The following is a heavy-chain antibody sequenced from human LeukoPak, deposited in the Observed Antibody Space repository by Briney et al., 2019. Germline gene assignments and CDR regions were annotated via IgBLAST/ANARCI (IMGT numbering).Heavy chain of an antibody. J-gene: IGHJ1*01. Sequence: GRSLRLSCVASGFTFSGYGMQWDRQAPGAGLQLVAAIWFDARDGYHTDSVKGRFTISRDNSKNTLYLQMNSLRAEDTAVYYCAKVSDRSVVTPDQAEYFQHWGQGTLVTVSS. CDR3: AKVSDRSVVTPDQAEYFQH. CDR1: GFTFSGYG. D-gene: IGHD4-23*01. V-gene: IGHV3-33*06. CDR2: IWFDARDG.